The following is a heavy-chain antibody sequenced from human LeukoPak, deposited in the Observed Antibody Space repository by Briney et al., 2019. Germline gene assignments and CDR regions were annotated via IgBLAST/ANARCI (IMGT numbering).Heavy chain of an antibody. V-gene: IGHV3-23*01. D-gene: IGHD4-17*01. CDR1: GFPFSNYA. Sequence: GGSLRLSCAASGFPFSNYAMNWVRQAPGKGLEWVSAISISGSKTYYADSVKGRFTISRDNSKNTLYLQMNSLRAEDTAVYYCANEIRPNDYWGQGTQVTVSS. CDR3: ANEIRPNDY. CDR2: ISISGSKT. J-gene: IGHJ4*02.